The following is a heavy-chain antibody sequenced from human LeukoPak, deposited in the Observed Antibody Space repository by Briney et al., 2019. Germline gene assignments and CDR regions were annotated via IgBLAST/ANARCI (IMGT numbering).Heavy chain of an antibody. Sequence: ASVKVSCKASGGTFSSYAISWVRQAPGQGLEWMGGIIPIFGTANYAQKFQGRVTITADKSTSTAYMELSSLRSEDTAVYYCAGGHSSGYYPIDYWGQGTLVTVSS. D-gene: IGHD3-22*01. CDR1: GGTFSSYA. J-gene: IGHJ4*02. V-gene: IGHV1-69*06. CDR3: AGGHSSGYYPIDY. CDR2: IIPIFGTA.